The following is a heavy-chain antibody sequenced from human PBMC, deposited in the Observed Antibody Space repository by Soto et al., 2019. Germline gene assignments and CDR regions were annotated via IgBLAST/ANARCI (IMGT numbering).Heavy chain of an antibody. Sequence: VXSVKVSRKASLYTLTGYYMHWVRQAPGQGLEWMGWINPNSGGTNYAQKFQGRVTMTRDTSISTAYMELSRLRSDDTAVYYCARDSCISQCGPWGQGTLVTVYS. CDR1: LYTLTGYY. V-gene: IGHV1-2*02. CDR3: ARDSCISQCGP. J-gene: IGHJ5*02. D-gene: IGHD2-21*01. CDR2: INPNSGGT.